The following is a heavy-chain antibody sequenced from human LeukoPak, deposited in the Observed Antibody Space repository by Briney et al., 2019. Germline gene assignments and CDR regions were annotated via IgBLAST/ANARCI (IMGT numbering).Heavy chain of an antibody. CDR1: GGSISSGGYY. D-gene: IGHD1-26*01. J-gene: IGHJ5*02. V-gene: IGHV4-31*03. Sequence: SQTLSLTCTVSGGSISSGGYYWSWIRQHPGKGLEWIGYIYYSGSTYYNPSLKSRVTISVDTSKNQFSLKLSSVTAADTAVYYCARGSGSYHARWFDPWGQGTLVTVSS. CDR3: ARGSGSYHARWFDP. CDR2: IYYSGST.